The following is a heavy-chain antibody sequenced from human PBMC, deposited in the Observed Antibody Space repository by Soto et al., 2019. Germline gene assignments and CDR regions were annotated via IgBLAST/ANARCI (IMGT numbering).Heavy chain of an antibody. CDR2: IFYRGRT. CDR3: ARAKDTVMVLDAFDI. CDR1: GGSISSSGYY. Sequence: QLQLQESGPGLVKPSETLSLTCTVSGGSISSSGYYWGWIRQPPGKGLEWIGSIFYRGRTYYNPSLKSRVTITVDTSKNQFPLKLSSVTAADTAVYYCARAKDTVMVLDAFDIWGQGTMVTVSS. V-gene: IGHV4-39*01. J-gene: IGHJ3*02. D-gene: IGHD5-18*01.